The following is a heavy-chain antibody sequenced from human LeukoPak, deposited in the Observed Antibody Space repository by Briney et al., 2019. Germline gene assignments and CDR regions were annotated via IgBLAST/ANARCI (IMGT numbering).Heavy chain of an antibody. CDR3: ARYAATGGPNWYEP. V-gene: IGHV4-59*01. D-gene: IGHD2-15*01. J-gene: IGHJ5*02. CDR1: GASISNYY. Sequence: PSETLSLTCTVSGASISNYYWSWTRQPPGKGLKWIGYIHNTGRTNYNPSLKSRVTISADTSKNQFSLRLSSVTAADTAIYYCARYAATGGPNWYEPRGPGTLVTVSS. CDR2: IHNTGRT.